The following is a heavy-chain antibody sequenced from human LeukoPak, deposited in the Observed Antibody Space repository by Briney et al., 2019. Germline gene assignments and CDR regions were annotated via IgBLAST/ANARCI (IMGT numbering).Heavy chain of an antibody. V-gene: IGHV1-18*01. Sequence: ASVKVSCKASGSTFSSYAISWVRQAPGQGLEWMGWISAYNGNTNYAQKLQGRVTMTTDTSTSTAYMELRSLRSDDTAVYYCARVKGDYGDYQFDPWGQGTLVTVSS. CDR2: ISAYNGNT. J-gene: IGHJ5*02. CDR1: GSTFSSYA. CDR3: ARVKGDYGDYQFDP. D-gene: IGHD4-17*01.